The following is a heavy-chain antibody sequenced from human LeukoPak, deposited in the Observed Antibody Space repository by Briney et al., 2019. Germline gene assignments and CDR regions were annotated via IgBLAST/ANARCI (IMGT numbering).Heavy chain of an antibody. J-gene: IGHJ4*02. Sequence: GESLKISCKGSGYTFSSYWIGWVRQMPGKGLEWMGIIYPGDSDTRYSPSLQGQVTISVDKSISTAYLQWSSLKASDTAMYYCARHETGPNYFDYWGQGTLVTVSS. CDR2: IYPGDSDT. CDR3: ARHETGPNYFDY. D-gene: IGHD7-27*01. V-gene: IGHV5-51*01. CDR1: GYTFSSYW.